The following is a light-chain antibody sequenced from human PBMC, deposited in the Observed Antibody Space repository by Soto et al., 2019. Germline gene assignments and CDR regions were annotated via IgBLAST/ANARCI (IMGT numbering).Light chain of an antibody. CDR2: DVT. CDR1: TSDVGGYNY. J-gene: IGLJ1*01. V-gene: IGLV2-14*03. CDR3: SSYTSSSTFV. Sequence: QSALTQPASVSGSPGQSITISCTGTTSDVGGYNYVSWFQQHPGKAPKLMIYDVTNRPSGVSDRFSGSKSANTASLTISALQAEDEGDYYCSSYTSSSTFVFGTGTKLTVL.